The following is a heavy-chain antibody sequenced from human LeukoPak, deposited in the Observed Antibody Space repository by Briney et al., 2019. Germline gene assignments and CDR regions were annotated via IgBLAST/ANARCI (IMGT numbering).Heavy chain of an antibody. V-gene: IGHV1-18*01. CDR2: MSAYNGNT. CDR1: CYTPSRYG. J-gene: IGHJ4*02. D-gene: IGHD6-13*01. CDR3: ARYPLSYSGNWHYYFDY. Sequence: ASSKISGKASCYTPSRYGIRAVRQAPGQKRERMAWMSAYNGNTNYAQNLQDRVFMNTDTSTSTAYMELRSLRSDDTAVYYCARYPLSYSGNWHYYFDYWGQGTLVTVSS.